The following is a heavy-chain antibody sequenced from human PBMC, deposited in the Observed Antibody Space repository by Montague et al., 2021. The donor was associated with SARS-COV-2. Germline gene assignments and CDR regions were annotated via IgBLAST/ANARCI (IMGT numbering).Heavy chain of an antibody. V-gene: IGHV3-33*06. CDR2: IGLDGSNE. CDR1: GFSFSSYG. D-gene: IGHD1-26*01. J-gene: IGHJ4*02. CDR3: AKDQGRERKRAFDS. Sequence: SLRPSCAASGFSFSSYGMHWVRQAPGKGLEWVAVIGLDGSNEYYADPVKGRFTISRDNSKNTLYLQMNSLRAEDTAVYYCAKDQGRERKRAFDSWGQGILVTVSS.